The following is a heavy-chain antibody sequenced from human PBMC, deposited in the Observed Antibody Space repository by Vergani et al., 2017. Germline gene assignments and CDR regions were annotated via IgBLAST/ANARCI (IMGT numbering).Heavy chain of an antibody. V-gene: IGHV1-69*04. Sequence: QVQLVQSGAEVKKPGSSVKVSCKASGGTFNNCAISWVRQAPGQGLEWMGRIIPILGIANYAQKFQGRVTITADKSTSTAYMELSSLRSEDTAVYYRARVPPAAENYYYYGMDVWGQGTTVTVSS. CDR2: IIPILGIA. CDR1: GGTFNNCA. J-gene: IGHJ6*02. CDR3: ARVPPAAENYYYYGMDV. D-gene: IGHD2-2*01.